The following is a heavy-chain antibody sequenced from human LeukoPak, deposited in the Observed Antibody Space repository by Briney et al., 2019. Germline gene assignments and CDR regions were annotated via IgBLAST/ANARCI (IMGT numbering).Heavy chain of an antibody. CDR3: ATGLPAAKREYFST. CDR1: GYTLTELS. J-gene: IGHJ1*01. V-gene: IGHV1-24*01. Sequence: ASVKVSCKVSGYTLTELSMHWVRQAPGKGLEWMGGFDPEDGETIYAQKFQGGVTMTEDTSTDTAYMELSSLRSEDTAVYYCATGLPAAKREYFSTGARAPWSPSPQ. CDR2: FDPEDGET. D-gene: IGHD2-2*01.